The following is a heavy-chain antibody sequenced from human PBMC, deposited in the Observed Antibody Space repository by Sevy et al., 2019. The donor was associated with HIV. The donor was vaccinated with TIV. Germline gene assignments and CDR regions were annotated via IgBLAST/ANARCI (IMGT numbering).Heavy chain of an antibody. CDR1: GYTFTSYA. Sequence: ASVKVSCKASGYTFTSYAMHWVRQAPGQRLEWMGRINAGNGNTKYSQKFQGRVTITRDTSASTAYMELSSLRSEDTAVYYCAREESYYYGSGSPLHGMDVWGQGTTVTVSS. CDR2: INAGNGNT. V-gene: IGHV1-3*01. J-gene: IGHJ6*02. D-gene: IGHD3-10*01. CDR3: AREESYYYGSGSPLHGMDV.